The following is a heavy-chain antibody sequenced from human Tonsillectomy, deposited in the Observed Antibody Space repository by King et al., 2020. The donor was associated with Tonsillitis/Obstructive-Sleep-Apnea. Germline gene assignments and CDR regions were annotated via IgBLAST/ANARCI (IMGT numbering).Heavy chain of an antibody. D-gene: IGHD2-2*01. CDR2: ISGDGGST. CDR3: AGGYCSSTSCYFSMDV. Sequence: VQLVESGGGVVQPGGSLRLSCAASGFIFDDYAMHWVRHVPGKGLEWVSLISGDGGSTYYADSVKGRFTISRDNSKNSLYLQMNSLRTEDTALYYCAGGYCSSTSCYFSMDVWGKGTTVTVSS. V-gene: IGHV3-43*02. CDR1: GFIFDDYA. J-gene: IGHJ6*04.